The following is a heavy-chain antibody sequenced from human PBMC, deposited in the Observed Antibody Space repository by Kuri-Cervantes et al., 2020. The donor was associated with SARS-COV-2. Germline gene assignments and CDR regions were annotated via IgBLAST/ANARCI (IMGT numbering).Heavy chain of an antibody. CDR2: ISGSGGST. CDR1: GFTFSSYA. CDR3: ANSLGFLSSQLVS. J-gene: IGHJ4*02. D-gene: IGHD6-13*01. Sequence: GGSLRLSCAASGFTFSSYAMSWVRQAPGKGLEWVSAISGSGGSTYYADSVKGRFTISRDNSKNTLYLQMNSLRAEDTAVYYCANSLGFLSSQLVSWGQGTLVTVSS. V-gene: IGHV3-23*01.